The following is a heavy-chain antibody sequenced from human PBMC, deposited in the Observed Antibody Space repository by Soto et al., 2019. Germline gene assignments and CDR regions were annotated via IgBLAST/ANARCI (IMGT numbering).Heavy chain of an antibody. Sequence: PSETLSLTCTVSGGSIRSYYWRWIRQPAGKGLEWIGRIYTSGSTNYNPSLKSRVTMSVDTSKNQFSLKLSSVTAADTAVYYCARGPYNYDSSGYYYYYYGMDVWGQGTTVT. CDR2: IYTSGST. CDR3: ARGPYNYDSSGYYYYYYGMDV. CDR1: GGSIRSYY. D-gene: IGHD3-22*01. J-gene: IGHJ6*02. V-gene: IGHV4-4*07.